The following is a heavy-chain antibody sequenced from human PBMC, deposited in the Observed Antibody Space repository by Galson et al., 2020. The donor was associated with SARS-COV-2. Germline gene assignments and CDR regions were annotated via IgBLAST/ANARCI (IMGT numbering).Heavy chain of an antibody. V-gene: IGHV3-7*01. CDR3: ARDNEYYYAMDV. CDR1: GFTLSSYW. D-gene: IGHD2-8*01. CDR2: IKQDGSEK. Sequence: GGSLRLSCAASGFTLSSYWMNWVRQAPGKGLEWVANIKQDGSEKYYVDSVKGRFTTSRDKAKNSLYLQMHSLRVEDTAVYYCARDNEYYYAMDVWGQGTAVTVSS. J-gene: IGHJ6*02.